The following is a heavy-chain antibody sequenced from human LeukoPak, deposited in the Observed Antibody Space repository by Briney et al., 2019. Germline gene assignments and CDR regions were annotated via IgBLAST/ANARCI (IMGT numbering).Heavy chain of an antibody. J-gene: IGHJ4*02. CDR3: ARGYFDWFLDN. Sequence: SETLSLTCTVSGDSISSTSYCWGWIRQPAGKGLEWIGHIHTSGSTNYNPSLKSRVTISVDTSKNQFSLKLSSVTAADTAVYYCARGYFDWFLDNWGRGTLVTVSS. CDR2: IHTSGST. V-gene: IGHV4-61*09. CDR1: GDSISSTSYC. D-gene: IGHD3-9*01.